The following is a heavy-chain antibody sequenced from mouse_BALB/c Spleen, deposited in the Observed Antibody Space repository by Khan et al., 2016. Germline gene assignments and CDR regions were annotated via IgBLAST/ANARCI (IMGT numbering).Heavy chain of an antibody. CDR3: TEAYYGSNWFAY. Sequence: QLQLEQSGPELKKPGETVKISCKASGYTFTNYGMNWVKQAPGKGLKWMGWINTNTGEPTYAEELKGRFAFSLDTSASTAYLQINNLNNEDTATYICTEAYYGSNWFAYWGQGTLVTVSA. J-gene: IGHJ3*01. CDR2: INTNTGEP. CDR1: GYTFTNYG. D-gene: IGHD1-1*01. V-gene: IGHV9-3*02.